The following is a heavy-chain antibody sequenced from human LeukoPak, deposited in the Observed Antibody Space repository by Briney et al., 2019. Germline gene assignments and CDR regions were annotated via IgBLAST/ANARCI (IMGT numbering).Heavy chain of an antibody. CDR3: AKNLLGSESFSWYFDL. J-gene: IGHJ2*01. V-gene: IGHV3-23*01. CDR2: ITDSGSGT. Sequence: PGGSLRLSCAASGVTFSSHGMSWVRQAPGKGLEWVSRITDSGSGTCYADSVKGRFTMSRDNSKNTLYLQMNRLRAEDTAVYYCAKNLLGSESFSWYFDLWGRGTLVTVSS. D-gene: IGHD1-26*01. CDR1: GVTFSSHG.